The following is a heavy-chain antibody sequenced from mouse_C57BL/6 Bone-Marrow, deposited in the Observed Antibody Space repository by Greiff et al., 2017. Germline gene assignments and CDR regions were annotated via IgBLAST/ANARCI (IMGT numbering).Heavy chain of an antibody. V-gene: IGHV14-3*01. J-gene: IGHJ4*01. CDR1: GFTFTNTY. CDR3: ARCRFYYAMDY. Sequence: EVQLQQSVAELVRPGASVKLSCTASGFTFTNTYMHWLKQSPDQGLEWIGRIDPATGNTKYAPNFQGKATITADTSSSTAYLQLSSLTSEDTAIYYCARCRFYYAMDYWGQGTSVTVSS. CDR2: IDPATGNT.